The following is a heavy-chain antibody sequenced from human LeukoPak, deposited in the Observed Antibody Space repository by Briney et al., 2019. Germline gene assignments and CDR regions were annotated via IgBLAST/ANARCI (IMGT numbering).Heavy chain of an antibody. CDR2: IYYSGST. V-gene: IGHV4-59*01. CDR1: GGSISNYY. D-gene: IGHD6-13*01. Sequence: SETLSLTCTVSGGSISNYYWSWIRQPPPKGLEWIGYIYYSGSTNYNPSLKSRVTISVDTSKNQFSLKLSSVTAADTAVYYCARGGYSIPFDYWGQGTLVTVSS. J-gene: IGHJ4*02. CDR3: ARGGYSIPFDY.